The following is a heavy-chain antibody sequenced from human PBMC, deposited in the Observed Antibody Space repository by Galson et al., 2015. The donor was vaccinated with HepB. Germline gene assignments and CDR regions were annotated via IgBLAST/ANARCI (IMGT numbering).Heavy chain of an antibody. Sequence: CTVSGGSVSSGSYYWSWIRQPPGKGLEWIGYIYYSGSTNYNPSLKSRVTISVDTSKNQFSLKLSSVTAADTAVYYCARFTRGMVRGVSNIKRRRAQYNFDYWVQGTLVTVSS. CDR3: ARFTRGMVRGVSNIKRRRAQYNFDY. J-gene: IGHJ4*02. CDR2: IYYSGST. CDR1: GGSVSSGSYY. D-gene: IGHD3-10*01. V-gene: IGHV4-61*01.